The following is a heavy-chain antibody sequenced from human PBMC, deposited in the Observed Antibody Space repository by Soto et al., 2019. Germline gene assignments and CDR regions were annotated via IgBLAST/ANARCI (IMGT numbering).Heavy chain of an antibody. CDR2: INSDGSST. J-gene: IGHJ4*02. CDR3: ARTSLVVAAATREDY. V-gene: IGHV3-74*01. CDR1: GFTFSSYW. Sequence: EVQLVESGGALVQPGGSLSLSFAASGFTFSSYWMHWVRQAPGKGLVWVSRINSDGSSTSYADSVKGRFTISRDNAKNTLYLQMNSLRAEDTAVYYCARTSLVVAAATREDYWGQGTLVTVSS. D-gene: IGHD2-15*01.